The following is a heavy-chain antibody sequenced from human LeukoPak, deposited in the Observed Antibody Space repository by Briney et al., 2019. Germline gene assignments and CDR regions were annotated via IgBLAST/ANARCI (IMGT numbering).Heavy chain of an antibody. CDR3: AGTYCSSTSCSLGWFDP. CDR2: INPNSGGT. J-gene: IGHJ5*02. Sequence: GASVKVSCKASGYTFTGYYMHWVRQAPGQGLEWMGWINPNSGGTNYAQKFQGRVTMTRDTSISTAYMELSRLRSDDTAVYYCAGTYCSSTSCSLGWFDPWGQGTQVTVSS. D-gene: IGHD2-2*01. CDR1: GYTFTGYY. V-gene: IGHV1-2*02.